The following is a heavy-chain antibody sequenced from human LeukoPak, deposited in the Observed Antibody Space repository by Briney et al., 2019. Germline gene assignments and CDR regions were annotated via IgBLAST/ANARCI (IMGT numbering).Heavy chain of an antibody. Sequence: GGSLRLSCAASGFTFSSYSMNWVRQAPGKGLEWVSSISSSSYIYYADSVKGRFTISRDNAKNSLYLQMNSLRAEDTAVYYCAREMYYYDSSGYYGGHYYYYMDVWGKGTTVTVSS. CDR3: AREMYYYDSSGYYGGHYYYYMDV. CDR1: GFTFSSYS. V-gene: IGHV3-21*01. D-gene: IGHD3-22*01. J-gene: IGHJ6*03. CDR2: ISSSSYI.